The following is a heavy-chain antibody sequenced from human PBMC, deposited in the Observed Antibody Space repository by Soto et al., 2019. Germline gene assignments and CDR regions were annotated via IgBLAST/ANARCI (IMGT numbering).Heavy chain of an antibody. J-gene: IGHJ6*02. CDR1: GFTFSSYG. CDR3: AKDLMRIYDSSGYQPNYYYYYGMDV. V-gene: IGHV3-30*18. CDR2: ISYDGSNK. Sequence: VGSLRLSCAASGFTFSSYGMHWVRQDPGKGLEWVAVISYDGSNKYYADSVKGRFTISRDNSKNTLYLQMNSLRAEDTAVYYCAKDLMRIYDSSGYQPNYYYYYGMDVWGQGTTVTVSS. D-gene: IGHD3-22*01.